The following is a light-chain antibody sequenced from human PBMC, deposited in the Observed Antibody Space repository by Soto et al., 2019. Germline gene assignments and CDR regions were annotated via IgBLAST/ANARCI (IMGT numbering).Light chain of an antibody. V-gene: IGLV2-8*01. Sequence: QSALTQPPSASGSPGQSVTISCTGTSSDVGNYNYVSWYQQHPGKAPKLMIYEVIKRPSGVPDRFSGSKSGNTAFLTVSGLQAEDEADYYCASYAGSNNFVFGSRTKLTVL. J-gene: IGLJ1*01. CDR2: EVI. CDR3: ASYAGSNNFV. CDR1: SSDVGNYNY.